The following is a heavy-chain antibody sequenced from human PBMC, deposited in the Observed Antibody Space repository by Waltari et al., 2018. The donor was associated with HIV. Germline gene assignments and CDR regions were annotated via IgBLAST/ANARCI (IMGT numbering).Heavy chain of an antibody. CDR1: GYTFTNYG. J-gene: IGHJ6*02. D-gene: IGHD6-13*01. CDR2: ISDYNGNT. V-gene: IGHV1-18*01. CDR3: ARGYSNSWELGYYYGLDV. Sequence: QIQLVQSGPEVKKPGASVKVSCKASGYTFTNYGISWVRQAPGQGLEWMGWISDYNGNTNYAQKVQGRVTMTTDTSTSTAYMELRSLRSDDTAVYYCARGYSNSWELGYYYGLDVWGQGTTVTVSS.